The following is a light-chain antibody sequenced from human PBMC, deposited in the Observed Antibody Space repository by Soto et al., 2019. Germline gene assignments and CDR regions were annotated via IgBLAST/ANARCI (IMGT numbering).Light chain of an antibody. J-gene: IGLJ2*01. CDR1: SGSIASGY. CDR3: QSSDGNNMV. CDR2: EDN. Sequence: NFMLTQPHSVSASPGKKVTISCTGSSGSIASGYVQWYQQRPGSAPTTLIYEDNQRPAGVPERFSGSIDSSSNSASLTISGLRPEDEADYYCQSSDGNNMVFGGGTKLTVL. V-gene: IGLV6-57*02.